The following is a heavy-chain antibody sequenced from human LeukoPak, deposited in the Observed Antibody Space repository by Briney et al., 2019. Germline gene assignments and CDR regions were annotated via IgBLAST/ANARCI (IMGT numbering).Heavy chain of an antibody. D-gene: IGHD3-22*01. CDR3: ATDSSGTNYFDY. CDR1: GFTFSSYA. V-gene: IGHV3-23*01. J-gene: IGHJ4*02. Sequence: PGGSLRLSCAASGFTFSSYAMSWVRQAPGKGLEWVSAISGSGGSTYYADSVKGRFTISRDNAKNSLYLQMNSLRAEDTAVYYCATDSSGTNYFDYWGQGTLVTVSS. CDR2: ISGSGGST.